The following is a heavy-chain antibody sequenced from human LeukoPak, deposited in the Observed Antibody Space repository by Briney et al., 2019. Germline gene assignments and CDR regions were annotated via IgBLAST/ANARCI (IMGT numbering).Heavy chain of an antibody. Sequence: ASVKVSCKAPGYIFTTTYITWVRQAPGQGLELMGWISAYNRKTRYEQKFQGRVTMTTDTPTSTAYMELRSLRSDDTAMYYCARVVDFWGDRNWFDTWGQGTLVTVSS. CDR1: GYIFTTTY. V-gene: IGHV1-18*01. D-gene: IGHD3-3*01. CDR2: ISAYNRKT. J-gene: IGHJ5*02. CDR3: ARVVDFWGDRNWFDT.